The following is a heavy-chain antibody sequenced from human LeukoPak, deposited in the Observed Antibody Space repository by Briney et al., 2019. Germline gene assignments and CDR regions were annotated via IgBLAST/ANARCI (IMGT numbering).Heavy chain of an antibody. CDR2: INPSGGST. V-gene: IGHV1-46*01. J-gene: IGHJ4*02. Sequence: ASVKVSCKASGYTFTSYYMHWVRQAPGQGLEGMGIINPSGGSTSYAQKFQGRVTMTRDMSTSTVYMELSSLRSEDTAVYYCARVNAVTRYDYWGQGTLVTVSS. CDR1: GYTFTSYY. D-gene: IGHD4-17*01. CDR3: ARVNAVTRYDY.